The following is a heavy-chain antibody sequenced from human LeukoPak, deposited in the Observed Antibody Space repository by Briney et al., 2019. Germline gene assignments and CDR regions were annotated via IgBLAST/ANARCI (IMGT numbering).Heavy chain of an antibody. CDR2: IYYSGST. CDR1: GGSISSGGYY. Sequence: SETLSPTCSVSGGSISSGGYYWSWIRQHPGKGLEWIGYIYYSGSTYYNPSLKSRVTMSVDTSENQFSLKLSSVTAADTAVYYCATTVGSYFDYWSQGTLVTVSS. V-gene: IGHV4-31*03. D-gene: IGHD3-16*01. J-gene: IGHJ4*02. CDR3: ATTVGSYFDY.